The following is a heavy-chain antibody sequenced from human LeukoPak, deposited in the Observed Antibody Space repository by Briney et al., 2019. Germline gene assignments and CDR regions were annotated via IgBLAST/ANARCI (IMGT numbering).Heavy chain of an antibody. D-gene: IGHD6-13*01. CDR2: INPNSGAT. CDR3: ARAHLIAAPGYNWFDP. Sequence: ASKKVSCKASGYTFNSFGISWVRQAPGQGLEWMGWINPNSGATNYAQKFQGRVTMTRDTSINTAYMELRSLRSDDTAVFYCARAHLIAAPGYNWFDPWGQGTLVTVSS. J-gene: IGHJ5*02. V-gene: IGHV1-2*02. CDR1: GYTFNSFG.